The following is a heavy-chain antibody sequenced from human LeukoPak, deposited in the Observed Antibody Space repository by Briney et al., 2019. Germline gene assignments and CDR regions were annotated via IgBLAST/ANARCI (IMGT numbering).Heavy chain of an antibody. CDR1: GGSFSGYY. Sequence: PSETLSLTCAVYGGSFSGYYWSWIRQPPGKGLEWIGEINHSGSTNYNPSLKSRVTISVDRSKNQFSLKLSSVTAADTAVYYCARGTVESNWFDPWGQGTLVTVSS. J-gene: IGHJ5*02. CDR2: INHSGST. CDR3: ARGTVESNWFDP. V-gene: IGHV4-34*01. D-gene: IGHD4-17*01.